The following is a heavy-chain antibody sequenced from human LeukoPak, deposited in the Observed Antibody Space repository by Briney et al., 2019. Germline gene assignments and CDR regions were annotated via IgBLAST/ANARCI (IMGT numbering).Heavy chain of an antibody. D-gene: IGHD3-3*01. CDR2: IYTTGSS. V-gene: IGHV4-4*07. CDR3: ARDRGETIFGMIDAFDI. CDR1: GGSISGYY. J-gene: IGHJ3*02. Sequence: PSETLSLTCTVSGGSISGYYWNWIRQPAGKGLEWIGRIYTTGSSNYSPSLKRRVTMSVDASKNQFSLRQSSMTAADTAAYYCARDRGETIFGMIDAFDIWGQGTMVTVSS.